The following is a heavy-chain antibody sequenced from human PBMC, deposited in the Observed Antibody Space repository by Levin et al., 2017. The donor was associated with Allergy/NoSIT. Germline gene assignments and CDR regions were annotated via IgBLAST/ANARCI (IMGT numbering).Heavy chain of an antibody. CDR3: ARDQAYYFDY. J-gene: IGHJ4*02. Sequence: GGSLRLSCAAFGFTVSSDYMSWVRQAPGKGLEWVSVIYTAGSTYYSDSVKGRFTISRDNSKNTLYLQMNSLRAEDTAVYFCARDQAYYFDYWGQGTLVTVSS. CDR2: IYTAGST. CDR1: GFTVSSDY. V-gene: IGHV3-53*01.